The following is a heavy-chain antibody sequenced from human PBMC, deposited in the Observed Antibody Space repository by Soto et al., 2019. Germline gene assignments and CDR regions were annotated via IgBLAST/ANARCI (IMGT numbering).Heavy chain of an antibody. Sequence: TLSLTCTVSGVSISNGYYYCSWVRQNPGKGLEWIGHIYHSGRTYYNPSLKSRVSISIDTSKNQFSLHLSSVTAADTAVYYCARWVEVSLDYFDSWGQGNPVTVSS. D-gene: IGHD2-15*01. J-gene: IGHJ4*02. CDR2: IYHSGRT. V-gene: IGHV4-31*03. CDR1: GVSISNGYYY. CDR3: ARWVEVSLDYFDS.